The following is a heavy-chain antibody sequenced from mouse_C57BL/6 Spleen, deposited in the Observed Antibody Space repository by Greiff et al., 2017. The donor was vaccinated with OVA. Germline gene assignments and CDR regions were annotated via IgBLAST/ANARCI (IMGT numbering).Heavy chain of an antibody. J-gene: IGHJ4*01. CDR3: ARDWDGAMDY. Sequence: VMLVESGPELVKPGASVKISCKASGYAFSSSWMNWVKQRPGKGLEWIGRIYPGDGDTNYNGKFKGKATLTADKSSSTAYMQLSSLTSEDSAVYFCARDWDGAMDYWGQGTSVTVSS. V-gene: IGHV1-82*01. D-gene: IGHD4-1*01. CDR2: IYPGDGDT. CDR1: GYAFSSSW.